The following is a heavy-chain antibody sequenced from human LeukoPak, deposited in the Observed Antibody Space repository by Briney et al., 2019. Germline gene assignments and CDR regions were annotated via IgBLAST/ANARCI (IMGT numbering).Heavy chain of an antibody. D-gene: IGHD2-2*01. CDR3: ARARGVVPAAIMPEGYFDL. J-gene: IGHJ2*01. CDR1: GGSISSGGYS. V-gene: IGHV4-30-2*01. Sequence: SETLSLTCTVSGGSISSGGYSWSWIRQPPGRGLEWIGYIYHSGSTYYNPSLKSRVTISVDRSKNQFSLKLSSVTAADTAVYYCARARGVVPAAIMPEGYFDLWGRGTLVTVSS. CDR2: IYHSGST.